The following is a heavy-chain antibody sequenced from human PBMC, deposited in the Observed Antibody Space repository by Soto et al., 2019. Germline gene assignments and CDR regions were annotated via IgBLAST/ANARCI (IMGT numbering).Heavy chain of an antibody. CDR3: AGQLWNTDY. J-gene: IGHJ4*02. Sequence: DVELVESGGGLVSPGGSLTLSCVTSGFIFGNTGMAWVRQAPGRGLEWVSSIQDTGVNKHYADSVEGRFAISRDDSRNTXFXQLNXLRXEDTAIYYCAGQLWNTDYWGQGTLVIVSS. CDR2: IQDTGVNK. V-gene: IGHV3-23*04. D-gene: IGHD1-1*01. CDR1: GFIFGNTG.